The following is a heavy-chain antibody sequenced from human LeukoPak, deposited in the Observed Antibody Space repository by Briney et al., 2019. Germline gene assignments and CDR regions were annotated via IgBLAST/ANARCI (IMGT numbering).Heavy chain of an antibody. Sequence: ASVKVSFKASGYTFTGYYMHWVRQAPGQGLEWMGWINPNSGGTNYAQKFQGRVTMTRDTSISTAYMELSRLRSDDTAVYYCARGGSGSYSYYYYYGMDVWGQGTTVTVSS. V-gene: IGHV1-2*02. CDR2: INPNSGGT. CDR3: ARGGSGSYSYYYYYGMDV. CDR1: GYTFTGYY. D-gene: IGHD3-10*01. J-gene: IGHJ6*02.